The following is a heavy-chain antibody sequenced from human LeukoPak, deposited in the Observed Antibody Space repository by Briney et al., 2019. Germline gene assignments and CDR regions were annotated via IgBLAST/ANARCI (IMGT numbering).Heavy chain of an antibody. CDR3: ARDLGGNPWYFDY. CDR2: IYYSGST. V-gene: IGHV4-59*01. J-gene: IGHJ4*02. Sequence: SSETLSVTCTVSGGTIRSYYWSWIRQPPGKGLEWIGNIYYSGSTNVHPSLKSRVTISVDTSKNQLSLDLSSVTTADTAVYYCARDLGGNPWYFDYWGQGILVTVSS. CDR1: GGTIRSYY. D-gene: IGHD1-14*01.